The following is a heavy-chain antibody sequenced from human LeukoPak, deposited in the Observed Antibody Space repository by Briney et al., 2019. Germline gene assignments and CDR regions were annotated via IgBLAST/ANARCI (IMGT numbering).Heavy chain of an antibody. Sequence: GESLKIFCKGSGYSFTSYWIGWVRQMPGKGLEWMGIIYPSDSDTTYSPSFQGQVTISADKSISTAYLQWSSLKASDTAMYYCARRELGILYYFDYWGQGTLVTVSS. CDR3: ARRELGILYYFDY. J-gene: IGHJ4*02. D-gene: IGHD7-27*01. V-gene: IGHV5-51*01. CDR1: GYSFTSYW. CDR2: IYPSDSDT.